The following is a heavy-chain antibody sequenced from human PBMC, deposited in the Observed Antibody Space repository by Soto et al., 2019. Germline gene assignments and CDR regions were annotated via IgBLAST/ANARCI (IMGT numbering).Heavy chain of an antibody. J-gene: IGHJ6*02. D-gene: IGHD1-26*01. CDR2: ISSSISYI. Sequence: WGSLRLSCTAAGFTFSSYSSNCFRHSPLKGLEWVSSISSSISYIYYADSVKGRFTISRDNAKNSLYLQMNSLRAEHTAVYYCARGSGSPRYYYYGMDVWGQGTTVTVSS. CDR3: ARGSGSPRYYYYGMDV. CDR1: GFTFSSYS. V-gene: IGHV3-21*01.